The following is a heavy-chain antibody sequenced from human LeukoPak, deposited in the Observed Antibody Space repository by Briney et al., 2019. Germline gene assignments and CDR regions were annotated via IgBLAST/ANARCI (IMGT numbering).Heavy chain of an antibody. J-gene: IGHJ5*02. CDR2: IYSGGST. D-gene: IGHD1-26*01. CDR3: ARDSGSYYGGGSWFDP. CDR1: GFTVSSNY. Sequence: GGSLRLSCAASGFTVSSNYMSWVRQAPGKGLEWVSVIYSGGSTYYADSVKGRFTISRDNSKNTLYLQMNSLRAEDTAVYYCARDSGSYYGGGSWFDPWGQGTLVTVSS. V-gene: IGHV3-66*01.